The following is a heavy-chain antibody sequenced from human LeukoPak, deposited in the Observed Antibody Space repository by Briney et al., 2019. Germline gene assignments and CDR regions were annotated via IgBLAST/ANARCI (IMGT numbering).Heavy chain of an antibody. J-gene: IGHJ4*02. Sequence: SETLSLTCAVYGGSFSGYYWSWIRQPPGKGLEWIGEINHSGSTNYNPSLKSRVTISVDTPKNQFSLKLSSVTAADTAVYYCARSTYYYDSSGFDYWGQGTLVTVSS. V-gene: IGHV4-34*01. CDR3: ARSTYYYDSSGFDY. CDR1: GGSFSGYY. CDR2: INHSGST. D-gene: IGHD3-22*01.